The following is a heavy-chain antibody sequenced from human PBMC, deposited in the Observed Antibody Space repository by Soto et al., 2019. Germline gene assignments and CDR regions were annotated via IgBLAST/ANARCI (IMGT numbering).Heavy chain of an antibody. J-gene: IGHJ6*02. CDR1: GGSFSGYY. Sequence: SETLSLTCAVYGGSFSGYYWSWIRQPPGKGLEWIGEINHSGSTNYNPSLKSRVTISVDTSKNQFSLKLSSVTAADTAVYYCARGRAGYCSSTSCYPSGRYYYYYGMDVWGQGTTVTV. CDR3: ARGRAGYCSSTSCYPSGRYYYYYGMDV. CDR2: INHSGST. V-gene: IGHV4-34*01. D-gene: IGHD2-2*01.